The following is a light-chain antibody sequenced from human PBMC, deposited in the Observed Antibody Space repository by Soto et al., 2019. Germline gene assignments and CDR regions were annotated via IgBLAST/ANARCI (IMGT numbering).Light chain of an antibody. J-gene: IGKJ5*01. V-gene: IGKV3-15*01. CDR3: QQYNKWQGIT. CDR1: QSVSSN. Sequence: KTSPATXSVKKKARAPSGCGASQSVSSNLAWYQKKPGKAPXLXXXGASTRANGIPARLTGSGSGKELTLTISSPQYEDFEAYYCQQYNKWQGITFGDGTLLEI. CDR2: GAS.